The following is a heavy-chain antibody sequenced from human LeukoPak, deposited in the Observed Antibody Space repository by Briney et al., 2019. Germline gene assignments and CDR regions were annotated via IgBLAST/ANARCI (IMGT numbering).Heavy chain of an antibody. CDR2: INPNSGGT. V-gene: IGHV1-2*02. CDR3: ARDKPYTIFGVENRFDY. J-gene: IGHJ4*02. D-gene: IGHD3-3*01. CDR1: GYTFTGYY. Sequence: ASVKVSCTASGYTFTGYYMHWVRQAPGQGLEWMGWINPNSGGTNYAQKFQGRVTMTRDTSISTAYMELSRLRSDDTAVYYCARDKPYTIFGVENRFDYWGQGTLVTVSS.